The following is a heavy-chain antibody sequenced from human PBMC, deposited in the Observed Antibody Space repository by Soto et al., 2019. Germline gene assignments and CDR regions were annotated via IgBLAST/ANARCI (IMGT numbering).Heavy chain of an antibody. D-gene: IGHD1-1*01. Sequence: GGSLRLSCAASGFTFSSYSMNWVRQAPGKGLEWVSSISSSSSSYIYYADSVKGRFTISRDNAKNSLYLQMNSLRAEDTAVYYCARDMNKYTDARRSFDYWGQGTLVTVSS. CDR2: ISSSSSSYI. CDR1: GFTFSSYS. V-gene: IGHV3-21*01. CDR3: ARDMNKYTDARRSFDY. J-gene: IGHJ4*02.